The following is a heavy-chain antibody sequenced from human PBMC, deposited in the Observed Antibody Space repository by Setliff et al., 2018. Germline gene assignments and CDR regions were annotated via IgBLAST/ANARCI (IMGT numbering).Heavy chain of an antibody. D-gene: IGHD6-6*01. V-gene: IGHV7-4-1*02. J-gene: IGHJ6*03. CDR2: INTNTGNP. Sequence: ASVKVSCKVSGYTFTVYTMNWVRQAPGQGLEWMGWINTNTGNPTYAQGFTGRFVFSLDTSVSTTCLQISSLKAEDTAVYYCARGEYTSLPSGVYYHMDVWGKGTTVTVSS. CDR3: ARGEYTSLPSGVYYHMDV. CDR1: GYTFTVYT.